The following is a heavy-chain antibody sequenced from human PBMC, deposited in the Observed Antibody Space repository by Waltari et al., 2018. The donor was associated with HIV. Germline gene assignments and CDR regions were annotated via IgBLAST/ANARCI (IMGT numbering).Heavy chain of an antibody. J-gene: IGHJ4*02. CDR3: ARDSGPYYYDSSGYASFDY. Sequence: EVQLVESGGGMVKPGGSLRPSCAASGFTFRSYSMNWVRPAPGKGLEWVSSISSSSSYIYYADSVKGRFTISRDNAKNSLYLQMNSLRAEDTAVYYCARDSGPYYYDSSGYASFDYWGQGTLVTVSS. CDR2: ISSSSSYI. D-gene: IGHD3-22*01. CDR1: GFTFRSYS. V-gene: IGHV3-21*01.